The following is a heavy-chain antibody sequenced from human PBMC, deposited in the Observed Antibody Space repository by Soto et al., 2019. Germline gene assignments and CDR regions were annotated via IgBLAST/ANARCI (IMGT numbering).Heavy chain of an antibody. D-gene: IGHD5-18*01. Sequence: GGSLRLSCAASGFTFDDYAMHWVRQAPGKGLEWVSGISWNSGSIGYADSVKGRFTISRDNAKNSLYLQMNSLRAEDTALYYCAKGRVQLWQNYYFDYWGQGTLVTVYS. J-gene: IGHJ4*02. CDR3: AKGRVQLWQNYYFDY. CDR1: GFTFDDYA. V-gene: IGHV3-9*01. CDR2: ISWNSGSI.